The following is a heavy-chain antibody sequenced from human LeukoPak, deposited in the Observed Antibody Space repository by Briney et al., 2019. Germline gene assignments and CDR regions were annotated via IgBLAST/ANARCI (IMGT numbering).Heavy chain of an antibody. CDR3: AGNLRSHDAFDI. Sequence: PSETLSLTCTVSGGSISSYYWSWIRQPPGKGLEWIGYIYYSGSTNYNPSLKSRVTISVDTSKNQFSLKLSSVTAADTAVYYCAGNLRSHDAFDIWGQGTMVTVSS. J-gene: IGHJ3*02. V-gene: IGHV4-59*01. CDR1: GGSISSYY. D-gene: IGHD4-17*01. CDR2: IYYSGST.